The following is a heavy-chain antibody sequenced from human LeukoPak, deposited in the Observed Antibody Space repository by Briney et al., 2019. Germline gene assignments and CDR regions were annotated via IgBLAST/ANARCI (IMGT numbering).Heavy chain of an antibody. J-gene: IGHJ4*02. CDR1: GYTFTSYG. CDR2: ISAYNGNT. Sequence: ASVKVSCKASGYTFTSYGISWVRQAPGQGLEWMGWISAYNGNTNYAQKLQGRVTMTTDTSTSTAYMELRSLRSDDTAVYYCARAMGFELGNFPSFDYWGQGTLVTVSS. CDR3: ARAMGFELGNFPSFDY. V-gene: IGHV1-18*01. D-gene: IGHD7-27*01.